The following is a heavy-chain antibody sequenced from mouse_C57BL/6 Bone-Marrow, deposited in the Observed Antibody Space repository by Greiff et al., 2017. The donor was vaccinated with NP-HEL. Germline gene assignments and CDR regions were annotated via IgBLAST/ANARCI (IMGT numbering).Heavy chain of an antibody. CDR1: GYTFTSYW. CDR2: IDPNSGGT. J-gene: IGHJ3*01. D-gene: IGHD1-1*01. CDR3: ASSYYYGNGPCFAY. V-gene: IGHV1-72*01. Sequence: QVQLQQPGAELVKPGASVKLSCKASGYTFTSYWMHWVKQRPGRGLEWIGRIDPNSGGTKYNEKFKSKATLTVDKTSSTAYMQLSSLTSEDSAVYYGASSYYYGNGPCFAYWGQGALVTVSA.